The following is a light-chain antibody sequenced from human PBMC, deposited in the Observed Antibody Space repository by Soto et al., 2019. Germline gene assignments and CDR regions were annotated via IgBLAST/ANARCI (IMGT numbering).Light chain of an antibody. Sequence: DIQMTQSPSMLSASVGDRVTIACRASQSIRRWLAWYQQEPGKAPKVLIYAASTLHSGVPSRFRGSGSGTDFTLTITSLQPEDLATYYCQQLNSYSPRLIFGGGTKVDIK. V-gene: IGKV1-9*01. CDR3: QQLNSYSPRLI. CDR1: QSIRRW. CDR2: AAS. J-gene: IGKJ4*01.